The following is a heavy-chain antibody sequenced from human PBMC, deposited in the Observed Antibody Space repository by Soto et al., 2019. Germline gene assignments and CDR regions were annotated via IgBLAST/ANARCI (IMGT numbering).Heavy chain of an antibody. Sequence: XATLSLTCTVSGDSISDYYWSWIRQPAGKGLEWIGRFYYSGNTKSNPSLKSRVTMSADTSKNQFSLSLRSVTAADSAIHYCARMYNSGFYRTEADYFFYGMDVWGQGTTVTVSS. CDR1: GDSISDYY. J-gene: IGHJ6*02. D-gene: IGHD6-19*01. V-gene: IGHV4-4*07. CDR2: FYYSGNT. CDR3: ARMYNSGFYRTEADYFFYGMDV.